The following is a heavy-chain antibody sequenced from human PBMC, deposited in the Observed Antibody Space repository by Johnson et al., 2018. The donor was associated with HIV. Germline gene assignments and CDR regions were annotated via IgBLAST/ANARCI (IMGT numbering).Heavy chain of an antibody. CDR3: AKVVRRDLDAFDI. Sequence: QVQLVESGGGVVQPGRSLRLSCAASGFTFSSYAMHWVRQAPGKGLEWVAVIWYDGSNKYYADSVKGRFTISRDNSKNTLYLQMNSLRAEDTAVYYCAKVVRRDLDAFDIWGQGTMVTVSS. CDR1: GFTFSSYA. D-gene: IGHD2-2*01. V-gene: IGHV3-33*06. J-gene: IGHJ3*02. CDR2: IWYDGSNK.